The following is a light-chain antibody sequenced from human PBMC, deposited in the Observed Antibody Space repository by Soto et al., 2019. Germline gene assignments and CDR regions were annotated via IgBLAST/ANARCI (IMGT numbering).Light chain of an antibody. CDR2: DAS. CDR1: QDISNY. CDR3: HQYDNLPQMYT. V-gene: IGKV1-33*01. Sequence: DIQMTQSPSSLSASVGDRVTITCQASQDISNYLNWYQQKPGKAPKLLIYDASNLETGVPSRFSGSGSGTDFTFTISSLQPEDIATYYCHQYDNLPQMYTFGQGTKLEIK. J-gene: IGKJ2*01.